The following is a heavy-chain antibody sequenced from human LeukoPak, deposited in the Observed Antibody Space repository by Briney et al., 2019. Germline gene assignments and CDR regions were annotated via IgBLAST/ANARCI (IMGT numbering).Heavy chain of an antibody. CDR2: ISGSGGST. Sequence: GGSLRLSCAASGFTFSSYAMSWVRQAPGKGLEWISVISGSGGSTYYADSVKGRFTISRDNSKNTLYLQMNSLRAEDTALYYCANGRRTPLVGTTTKSWIDYWGQGTLVTVSS. D-gene: IGHD1-26*01. CDR1: GFTFSSYA. V-gene: IGHV3-23*01. CDR3: ANGRRTPLVGTTTKSWIDY. J-gene: IGHJ4*02.